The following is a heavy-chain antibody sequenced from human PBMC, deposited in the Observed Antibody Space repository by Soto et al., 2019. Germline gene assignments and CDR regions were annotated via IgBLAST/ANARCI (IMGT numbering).Heavy chain of an antibody. CDR2: ISSSSSYI. CDR3: ARVEREYCGGDGYDY. J-gene: IGHJ4*02. V-gene: IGHV3-21*01. D-gene: IGHD2-21*01. Sequence: EVQLVASGGGLVKPGGSMRLSCAASGFTFSSYSMNWVRQAPGKGLEWVSSISSSSSYIYYADSVKGRFTISRDNAKNSLYLQMNSLRAEDTAVYYGARVEREYCGGDGYDYWGQGTLVTVSS. CDR1: GFTFSSYS.